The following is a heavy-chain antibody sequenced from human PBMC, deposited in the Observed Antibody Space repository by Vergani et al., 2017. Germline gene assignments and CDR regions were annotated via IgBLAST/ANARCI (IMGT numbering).Heavy chain of an antibody. CDR3: ARGGFTMDRRGFFDY. CDR2: IYYSGST. V-gene: IGHV4-39*01. J-gene: IGHJ4*02. Sequence: QLQLQESGPGLVKPSETLSLTCTVSGGSISSSSYYWGWIRQPPGKGLEWIGSIYYSGSTYYNPSLKSRVTISVDTSKNQFSLKLSSVTAADTAVYYCARGGFTMDRRGFFDYWGQGTLVTVSS. CDR1: GGSISSSSYY. D-gene: IGHD3-10*01.